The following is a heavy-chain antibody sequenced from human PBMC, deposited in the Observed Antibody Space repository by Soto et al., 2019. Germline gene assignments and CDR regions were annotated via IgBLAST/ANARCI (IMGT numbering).Heavy chain of an antibody. Sequence: QVQLQQWGAGLLKPSETLSLTCAVYGGSFSGYYWSWIRQPPGKVLEWIGEINHSGSTNYNPSLKIPVTISVDTSNNQVSMKLSSVTAADTAVYYCARGFRGDTMVRGVIITQFNYYYYYGMDVWGQGTTVTVSS. V-gene: IGHV4-34*01. CDR3: ARGFRGDTMVRGVIITQFNYYYYYGMDV. CDR2: INHSGST. CDR1: GGSFSGYY. D-gene: IGHD3-10*01. J-gene: IGHJ6*02.